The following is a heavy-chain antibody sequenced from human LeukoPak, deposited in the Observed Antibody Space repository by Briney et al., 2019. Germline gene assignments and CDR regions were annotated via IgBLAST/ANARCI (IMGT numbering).Heavy chain of an antibody. V-gene: IGHV1-2*02. Sequence: ASVKVSCKASGYTFTGYYMHWVRHAPGQGLELMAWINPNSGGTNYAQKFQGRVTMTRDTSISTAYMELSRLRSDDTAVYYCARDPSDSSGWTLFDYWGQGTLVTVSS. CDR2: INPNSGGT. J-gene: IGHJ4*02. CDR1: GYTFTGYY. CDR3: ARDPSDSSGWTLFDY. D-gene: IGHD6-19*01.